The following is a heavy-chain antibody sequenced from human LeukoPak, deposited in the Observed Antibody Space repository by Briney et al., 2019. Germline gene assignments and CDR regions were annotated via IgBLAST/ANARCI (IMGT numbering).Heavy chain of an antibody. CDR1: GFTFSSYV. J-gene: IGHJ3*02. D-gene: IGHD2-21*02. CDR2: IRYDGSNK. V-gene: IGHV3-30*02. Sequence: GGSLRLSCAASGFTFSSYVVHWVRQAPGKGLEWVAFIRYDGSNKYYADSVKGRFTISRDNSKNTLYLQMNSLRAEDTAVYYCAKDVTAIIDAFDIWGQGTMVTVSS. CDR3: AKDVTAIIDAFDI.